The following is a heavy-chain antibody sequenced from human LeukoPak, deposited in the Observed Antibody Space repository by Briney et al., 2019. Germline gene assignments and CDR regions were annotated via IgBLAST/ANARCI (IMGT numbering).Heavy chain of an antibody. CDR1: GYTFTGYY. CDR3: ARRQGYSGYDWVFDY. Sequence: ASVKVSCKASGYTFTGYYMHWVRQAPGQGLEWMGRINPNSGGTNYAQKFQGRVTMTRDTSISTAYMELSRLRSDDTAVYYCARRQGYSGYDWVFDYWGQGTLVTVSS. CDR2: INPNSGGT. J-gene: IGHJ4*02. D-gene: IGHD5-12*01. V-gene: IGHV1-2*06.